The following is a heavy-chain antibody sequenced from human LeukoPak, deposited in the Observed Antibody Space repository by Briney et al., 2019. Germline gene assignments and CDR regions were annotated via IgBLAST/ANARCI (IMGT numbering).Heavy chain of an antibody. CDR1: GGSISSYY. D-gene: IGHD4-17*01. CDR3: ARHGDYGIDAFDI. CDR2: IYYSGST. J-gene: IGHJ3*02. V-gene: IGHV4-59*12. Sequence: SETLSLTCTVSGGSISSYYWSWIRQPPGKGLEWIGYIYYSGSTNYNPSLKSRVTISVDTSKNQFSLKLSSVTAADTAVYYCARHGDYGIDAFDIWGQGTMVTVSS.